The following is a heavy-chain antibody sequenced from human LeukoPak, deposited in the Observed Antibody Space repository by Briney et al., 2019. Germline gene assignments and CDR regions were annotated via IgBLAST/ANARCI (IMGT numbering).Heavy chain of an antibody. CDR3: ARDSLHYYGSGSYYSY. D-gene: IGHD3-10*01. Sequence: ASVKVSCKASGYTFTSYYMHWVRQAPGQGLEWMGIINPSGGSTSYAQKFQGRVTMTRDTSTSTVYMELSSLRSEDTAVYYCARDSLHYYGSGSYYSYWGQGTLVTVSS. CDR2: INPSGGST. CDR1: GYTFTSYY. V-gene: IGHV1-46*01. J-gene: IGHJ4*02.